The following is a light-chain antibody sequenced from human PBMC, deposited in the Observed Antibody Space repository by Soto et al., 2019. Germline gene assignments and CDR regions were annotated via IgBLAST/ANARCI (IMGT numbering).Light chain of an antibody. Sequence: EIVLTQSPGTLSLSPGESATLSCRATQSVSATYLAWYQQKPGQAPRLLIYAASSRATDIPDRFSGSGSGTDFALAISRLEPEDFAVYLCQHNGTSSRTFGQGTKVEIK. CDR2: AAS. J-gene: IGKJ1*01. CDR1: QSVSATY. CDR3: QHNGTSSRT. V-gene: IGKV3-20*01.